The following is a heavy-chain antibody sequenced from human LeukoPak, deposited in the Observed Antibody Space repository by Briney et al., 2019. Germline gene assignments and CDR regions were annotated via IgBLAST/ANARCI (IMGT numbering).Heavy chain of an antibody. CDR2: IKQDGSEK. Sequence: GGSLRLSCAASGFTFSRYWMSWVRQAPGKGLEWVANIKQDGSEKYYVDSVKGRFTISRDNAKNSLYLQMNSLRAEDTAVYYCVAGTCNYYYGMDVWGQGTTVTVSS. J-gene: IGHJ6*02. V-gene: IGHV3-7*01. CDR3: VAGTCNYYYGMDV. D-gene: IGHD6-19*01. CDR1: GFTFSRYW.